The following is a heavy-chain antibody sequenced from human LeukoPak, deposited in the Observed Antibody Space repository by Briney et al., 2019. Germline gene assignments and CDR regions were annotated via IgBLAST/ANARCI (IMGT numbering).Heavy chain of an antibody. CDR3: ARARGYFDWLLSFYFDY. J-gene: IGHJ4*02. CDR1: GYSFTSYW. D-gene: IGHD3-9*01. CDR2: IYPGDSDT. V-gene: IGHV5-51*01. Sequence: GESLKISCKGSGYSFTSYWIGWVRQMPGKGLEWMGIIYPGDSDTRYSPSFQGQVTISADKSIGTAYLQWSSLKASDTAMYYCARARGYFDWLLSFYFDYWGQGTLVTVS.